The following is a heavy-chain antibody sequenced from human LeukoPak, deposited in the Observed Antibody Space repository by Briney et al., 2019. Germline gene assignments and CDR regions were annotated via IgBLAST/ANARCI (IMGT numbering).Heavy chain of an antibody. J-gene: IGHJ5*02. CDR2: MNPTSGNT. D-gene: IGHD3-3*01. V-gene: IGHV1-8*01. Sequence: ASVKVSCKASGSTFTSYAINWVRQAAGQGLEGMGWMNPTSGNTGYAQKFQGRVTMTRNTSISTAYMELSILRSEDTAVYYCAREEIGLRFLEWLLPNWFDPWGQGTLVTVSS. CDR1: GSTFTSYA. CDR3: AREEIGLRFLEWLLPNWFDP.